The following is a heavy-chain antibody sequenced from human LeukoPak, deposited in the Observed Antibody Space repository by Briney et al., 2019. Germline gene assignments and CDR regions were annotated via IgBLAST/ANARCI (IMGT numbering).Heavy chain of an antibody. CDR2: IKQDGSEK. CDR3: ARGSKPYYYGSGSYLDY. CDR1: GFTFSSYW. J-gene: IGHJ4*02. D-gene: IGHD3-10*01. Sequence: GGSLRLSCAASGFTFSSYWMSWVRQAPGKGLEWVANIKQDGSEKYYVDSVKGRFTISRDNAKNSLYLQMNSLRPDDTAVYYCARGSKPYYYGSGSYLDYWGQGTLVTVSS. V-gene: IGHV3-7*03.